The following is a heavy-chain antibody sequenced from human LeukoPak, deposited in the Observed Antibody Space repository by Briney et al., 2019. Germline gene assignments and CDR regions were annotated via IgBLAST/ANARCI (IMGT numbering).Heavy chain of an antibody. Sequence: GGSLRLSCAASGFTFSSYGMHWVRQAPGKGLEWVAFIRYDGSNKYYADSVKGRFTISRDNSKNTLYLQMNSLRAEDTAVYYCARSLSSRFSGPRRPYYFDYWGQGTLVTVSS. D-gene: IGHD3-16*02. CDR2: IRYDGSNK. CDR3: ARSLSSRFSGPRRPYYFDY. CDR1: GFTFSSYG. J-gene: IGHJ4*02. V-gene: IGHV3-30*02.